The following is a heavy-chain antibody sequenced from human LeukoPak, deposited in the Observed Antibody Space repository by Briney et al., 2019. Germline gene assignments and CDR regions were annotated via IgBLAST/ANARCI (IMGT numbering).Heavy chain of an antibody. CDR1: GGSISSGSYY. CDR3: ASLGDYESSGYRYFDL. CDR2: IYHSGST. J-gene: IGHJ2*01. V-gene: IGHV4-39*07. D-gene: IGHD3-22*01. Sequence: SETLSLTCTVSGGSISSGSYYWSWIRQPPGKGLEWIGSIYHSGSTYYNPSLKSRVTISVDTSKNQFSLKLSSVTAADTAVYYCASLGDYESSGYRYFDLWGRGTLVTVSS.